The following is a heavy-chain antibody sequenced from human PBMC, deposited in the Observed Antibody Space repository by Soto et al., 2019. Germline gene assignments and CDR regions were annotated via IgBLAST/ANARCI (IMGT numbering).Heavy chain of an antibody. CDR1: GFTFSTHT. J-gene: IGHJ5*02. Sequence: PGGSLRLSCAASGFTFSTHTMHWVRQAPGKGLEWLSLMSHDGNIKFYADSVKGRFTISRDNSENTLYLQMNSLRAEDTAVYYCARDRWFDPWGQGALVTVSS. CDR3: ARDRWFDP. CDR2: MSHDGNIK. V-gene: IGHV3-30-3*01.